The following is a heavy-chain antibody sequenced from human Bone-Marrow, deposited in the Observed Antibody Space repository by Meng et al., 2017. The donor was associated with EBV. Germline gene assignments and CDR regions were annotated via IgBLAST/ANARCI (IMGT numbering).Heavy chain of an antibody. V-gene: IGHV1-8*01. CDR1: GYTFTSYD. CDR2: MNPNSGNT. CDR3: ARGTYDRPVDP. D-gene: IGHD3-16*01. Sequence: QRLLGQVGAEVKKPGASVKVSCKASGYTFTSYDIHWVRQATGQGLEWMGWMNPNSGNTGYAQKFQDRVTMTRNTSISTAYMELSSLRSEDTAVYYCARGTYDRPVDPWGQGTLVTVSS. J-gene: IGHJ5*02.